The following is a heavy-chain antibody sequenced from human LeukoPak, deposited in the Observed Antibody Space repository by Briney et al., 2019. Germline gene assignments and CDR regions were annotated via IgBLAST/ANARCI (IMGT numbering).Heavy chain of an antibody. CDR2: IYYSGST. CDR3: ARLLYQHKDPQRDV. D-gene: IGHD2-2*01. V-gene: IGHV4-59*01. J-gene: IGHJ6*04. CDR1: GGSISSYY. Sequence: SETLSLTCTVSGGSISSYYWSWIRQPPGKGLEWIGYIYYSGSTNYNPSLKSRVTISVDTSKNQFSLKLSSVTAADTAVYYCARLLYQHKDPQRDVWGKGTTVTVSS.